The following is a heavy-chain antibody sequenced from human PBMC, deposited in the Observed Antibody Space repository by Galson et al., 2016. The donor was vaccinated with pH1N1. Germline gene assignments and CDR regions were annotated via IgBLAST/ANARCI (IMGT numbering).Heavy chain of an antibody. CDR3: AREDYYDTDLSDWYFDL. D-gene: IGHD3-22*01. J-gene: IGHJ2*01. Sequence: SVKVSCKASGGTFGSYGINWVRQAPGQGLEWMGGIIPIFNITKYAQNFQDRVTITADESTTTAYMELSSLRSEDTAVYYCAREDYYDTDLSDWYFDLWGRGTLVTVSS. V-gene: IGHV1-69*13. CDR1: GGTFGSYG. CDR2: IIPIFNIT.